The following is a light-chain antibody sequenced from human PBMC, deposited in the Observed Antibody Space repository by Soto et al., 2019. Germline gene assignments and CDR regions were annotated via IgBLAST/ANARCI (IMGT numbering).Light chain of an antibody. CDR2: GNS. CDR1: SSNIGAGYD. V-gene: IGLV1-40*01. J-gene: IGLJ2*01. Sequence: QSVLTQPPSVSGAPGQRVTISCTGSSSNIGAGYDVHWYQQLPGTAPKLLIYGNSNRPSGVPDRFSVSKSGTSASLAITGLQAEDEADYYCQSYDSSLSGVVFGGRTKLTVL. CDR3: QSYDSSLSGVV.